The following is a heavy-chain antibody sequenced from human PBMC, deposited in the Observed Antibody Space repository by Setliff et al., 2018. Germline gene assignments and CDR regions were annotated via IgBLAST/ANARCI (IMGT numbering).Heavy chain of an antibody. Sequence: SVKVSCKASGYTFTSYGISWVRQAPGQGLERMGGIIPILGIANYAQKFQGRVTITADKSTSTAYMELSSLRSEDTAVYYCARLSSGYCSGGSCPAGYDYWGQGTLVTVSS. D-gene: IGHD2-15*01. CDR3: ARLSSGYCSGGSCPAGYDY. J-gene: IGHJ4*02. CDR2: IIPILGIA. CDR1: GYTFTSYG. V-gene: IGHV1-69*10.